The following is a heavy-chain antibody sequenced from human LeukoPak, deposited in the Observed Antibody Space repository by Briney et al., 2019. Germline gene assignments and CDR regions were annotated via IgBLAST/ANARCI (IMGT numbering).Heavy chain of an antibody. Sequence: PGGSLRLSCAASGFTFSSYSMNWVRQAPGKGLEWVSSISSSSSYIYYADSVKGRFTISRDNSKNTLYLQMNSLRPEDTAVYYCAKKGGTSGSTDYFDYWGQGTLATVSS. CDR1: GFTFSSYS. J-gene: IGHJ4*02. D-gene: IGHD5-12*01. V-gene: IGHV3-21*01. CDR2: ISSSSSYI. CDR3: AKKGGTSGSTDYFDY.